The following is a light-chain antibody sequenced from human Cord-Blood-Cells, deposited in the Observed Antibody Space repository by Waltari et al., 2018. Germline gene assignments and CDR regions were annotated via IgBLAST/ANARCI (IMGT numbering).Light chain of an antibody. J-gene: IGLJ1*01. CDR2: DVS. Sequence: QSALPQPASLSGSPGQSITISCTGTSSDVGGYTYASWYQQHPGKAPKLMIYDVSNRPSGVSNRFSGSKSGNTASLTISGLQAEDEADYYCSSYTSSSTLDYVFGTGTKVTVL. CDR3: SSYTSSSTLDYV. CDR1: SSDVGGYTY. V-gene: IGLV2-14*03.